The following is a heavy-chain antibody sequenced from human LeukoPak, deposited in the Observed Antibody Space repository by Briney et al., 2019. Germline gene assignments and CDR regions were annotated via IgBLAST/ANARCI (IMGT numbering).Heavy chain of an antibody. CDR2: IYYSGST. V-gene: IGHV4-39*07. D-gene: IGHD1-20*01. CDR1: GGSIGSSSYY. Sequence: PSETLSLTCTVSGGSIGSSSYYWGWIRQPPGKGLEWIGSIYYSGSTYYNPSLKSRVTISVDTSKNQFSLKLSSVTAADTAVYYCARGRLRITGRNWFDPWGQGTLVTVSS. CDR3: ARGRLRITGRNWFDP. J-gene: IGHJ5*02.